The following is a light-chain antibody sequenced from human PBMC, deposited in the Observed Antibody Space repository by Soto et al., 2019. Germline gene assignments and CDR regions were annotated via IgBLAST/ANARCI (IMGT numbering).Light chain of an antibody. Sequence: EIVMTQSPATLSGSPGERATLSCRASQSVSSNLAWYQQKPGQAPRLLIYGASTRATGIPARFSGSGSGTEFTPTISSLQSEDFAVDYCQQYNNWPPITFGQGTRLEIK. CDR3: QQYNNWPPIT. CDR2: GAS. J-gene: IGKJ5*01. V-gene: IGKV3-15*01. CDR1: QSVSSN.